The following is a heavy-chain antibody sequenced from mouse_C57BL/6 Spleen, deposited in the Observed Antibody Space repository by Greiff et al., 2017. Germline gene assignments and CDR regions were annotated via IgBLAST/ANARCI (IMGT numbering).Heavy chain of an antibody. V-gene: IGHV5-9-1*02. CDR1: GFTFSSYA. Sequence: EVQRVESGEGLVKPGGSLKLSCAASGFTFSSYAMSWVRQTPEKRLEWVAYISSGGDYIYYADTVKGRFTISRDNARNTLYLQMSSLKSADTAMYYCTRDSGSSYYFDYWGQGTTLTVSS. J-gene: IGHJ2*01. D-gene: IGHD1-1*01. CDR2: ISSGGDYI. CDR3: TRDSGSSYYFDY.